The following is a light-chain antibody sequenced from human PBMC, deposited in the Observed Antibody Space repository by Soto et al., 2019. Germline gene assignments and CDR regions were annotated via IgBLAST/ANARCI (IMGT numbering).Light chain of an antibody. CDR2: AAA. CDR1: QGISSY. J-gene: IGKJ3*01. V-gene: IGKV1-8*01. Sequence: AIRMTQSPSSLSASTGDRVTITCRASQGISSYLAWYQQKPGKAPKLLSYAAATLQSGVPSRFSGSGSGTDFTLTISCLQSEDFATSYCQQYYSYLFTFGPGTKVDIK. CDR3: QQYYSYLFT.